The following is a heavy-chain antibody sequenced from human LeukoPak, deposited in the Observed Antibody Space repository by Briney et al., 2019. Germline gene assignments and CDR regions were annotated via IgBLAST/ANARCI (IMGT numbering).Heavy chain of an antibody. Sequence: RGSLRLSCAASGFTFSNYAMSWVRQAPGKGLEWVSTISGGGDRTYYADSVKGRFTISRDNSKNTLYLQLNSLRAEDTAVYYCAKDPDTVLLYSIGTTFDYWGQGTLVIVSS. V-gene: IGHV3-23*01. J-gene: IGHJ4*02. CDR3: AKDPDTVLLYSIGTTFDY. CDR2: ISGGGDRT. D-gene: IGHD2-8*01. CDR1: GFTFSNYA.